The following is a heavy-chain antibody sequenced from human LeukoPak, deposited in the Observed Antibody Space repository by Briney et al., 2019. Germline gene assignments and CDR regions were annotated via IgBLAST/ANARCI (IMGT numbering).Heavy chain of an antibody. Sequence: GGSLRLSCSASGFTFNNYAMHWARQAPGKGLEWVAFISHDRSNNCHADSVKGRFTISRDNAKNSLYLQMSGLRDEDTAVYYCAREMGTTSDSWGQGTLVTVSS. CDR1: GFTFNNYA. CDR3: AREMGTTSDS. V-gene: IGHV3-30-3*01. D-gene: IGHD1-7*01. J-gene: IGHJ4*02. CDR2: ISHDRSNN.